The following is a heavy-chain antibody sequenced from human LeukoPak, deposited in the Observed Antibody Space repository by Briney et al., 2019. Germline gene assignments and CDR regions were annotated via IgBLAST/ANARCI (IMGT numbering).Heavy chain of an antibody. D-gene: IGHD3-3*01. CDR1: GGSISSYY. J-gene: IGHJ5*02. CDR3: ARDAHYDFWSGYYGWFDP. Sequence: SETLSLTCTVSGGSISSYYWSWIRQPPGKGLEWIGYIYYSGSTNYNPSLKSRVTIPVDTSKNQFSLKLSSVTAADTAVYYCARDAHYDFWSGYYGWFDPWGQGTLVTVSS. CDR2: IYYSGST. V-gene: IGHV4-59*01.